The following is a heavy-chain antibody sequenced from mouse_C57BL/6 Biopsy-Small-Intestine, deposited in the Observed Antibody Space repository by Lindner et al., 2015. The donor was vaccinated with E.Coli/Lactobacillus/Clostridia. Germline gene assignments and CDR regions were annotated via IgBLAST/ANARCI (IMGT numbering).Heavy chain of an antibody. J-gene: IGHJ2*01. Sequence: SVKVSCKASGGTFSSYAISWVRQAPGQGLEWMGGIMPIFDTANYAQKFQGRVTVTADESTSTAYMELSSLRSEDTAVYYCARVGLFGWELLNYFDYWGQGTLVTVSS. CDR2: IMPIFDTA. CDR3: ARVGLFGWELLNYFDY. D-gene: IGHD1-1*02. CDR1: GGTFSSYA. V-gene: IGHV1-81*01.